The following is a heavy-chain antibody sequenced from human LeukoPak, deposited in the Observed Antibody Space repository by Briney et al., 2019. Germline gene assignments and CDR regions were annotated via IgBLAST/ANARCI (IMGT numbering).Heavy chain of an antibody. CDR1: GFTFGDYA. CDR3: TRGGDYHDSSGYYCDY. J-gene: IGHJ4*02. D-gene: IGHD3-22*01. CDR2: IRSKAYGGTT. V-gene: IGHV3-49*03. Sequence: GGSLRLSCTASGFTFGDYAMSWFRQAPGKGLEWVGFIRSKAYGGTTEYAASVKGRFTISRDDSKSIAYLQMNSLKTEDTAVYYCTRGGDYHDSSGYYCDYWGQGTLVTVSS.